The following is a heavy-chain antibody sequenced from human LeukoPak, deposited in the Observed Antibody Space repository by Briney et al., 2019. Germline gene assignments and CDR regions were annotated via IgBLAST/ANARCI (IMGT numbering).Heavy chain of an antibody. V-gene: IGHV3-23*01. CDR1: GFTFGTYA. D-gene: IGHD3-3*01. CDR3: ARYVYGVVTSFDY. J-gene: IGHJ4*02. Sequence: GGSLRLSCAASGFTFGTYAMSWVRQAPGKGLEWVSAINSGGGNTYYADSVKGRFTISRDNSKNTLYLQMNSLRAEDTALYYCARYVYGVVTSFDYWGQGTLVTVSS. CDR2: INSGGGNT.